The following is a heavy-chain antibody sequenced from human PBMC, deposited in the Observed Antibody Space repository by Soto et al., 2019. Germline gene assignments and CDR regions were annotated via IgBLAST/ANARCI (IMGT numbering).Heavy chain of an antibody. CDR2: ISPYTGDT. D-gene: IGHD3-16*01. CDR3: AMVDNYVTPTPQDV. J-gene: IGHJ6*02. Sequence: QVQLVQSGDEMKKPGASVRVSCKASGYIFVNYGIAWVRQAPGQGLEWMGWISPYTGDTHSASKVQGRLTMTTDTSPHTAYMDLGSLTSDDTAVYYCAMVDNYVTPTPQDVWGQGTTVTVSS. CDR1: GYIFVNYG. V-gene: IGHV1-18*01.